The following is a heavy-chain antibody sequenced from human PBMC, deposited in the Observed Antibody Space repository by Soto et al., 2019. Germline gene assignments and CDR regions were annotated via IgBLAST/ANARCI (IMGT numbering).Heavy chain of an antibody. CDR1: GFTFTSSA. CDR3: GYSRILYVRPLDYGMDV. D-gene: IGHD2-15*01. Sequence: SVKVSCKASGFTFTSSAVQWVRQARGQRLEWIGWIVVGSGNTNYAQKFQERVTITRDMSTSTAYMELSSLRSEDTAVYYCGYSRILYVRPLDYGMDVWGQGTTVTVS. J-gene: IGHJ6*02. V-gene: IGHV1-58*01. CDR2: IVVGSGNT.